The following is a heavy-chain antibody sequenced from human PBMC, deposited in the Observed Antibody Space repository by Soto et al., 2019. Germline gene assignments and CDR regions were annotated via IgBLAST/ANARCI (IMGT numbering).Heavy chain of an antibody. V-gene: IGHV1-69*13. CDR3: ARDVVRGIAAAMSWFEP. Sequence: GASVKVSCKASGGTFSSYAISWVRQAPLQVLGWMVGIIPIFGTANYAQKFQGRVTITADESTSTAYMELSSLRSEDTAVYYCARDVVRGIAAAMSWFEPWGQGTMVTVSS. D-gene: IGHD6-13*01. CDR1: GGTFSSYA. J-gene: IGHJ5*02. CDR2: IIPIFGTA.